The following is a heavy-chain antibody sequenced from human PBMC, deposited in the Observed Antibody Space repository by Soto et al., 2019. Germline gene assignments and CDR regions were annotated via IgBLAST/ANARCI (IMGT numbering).Heavy chain of an antibody. CDR1: GFTFSDYY. CDR3: VLQYYYDSSGPNPGSIDY. V-gene: IGHV3-11*01. D-gene: IGHD3-22*01. J-gene: IGHJ4*02. CDR2: ISSSGSTI. Sequence: SLRLSCAASGFTFSDYYMSWIRQAPGKGLEWVSYISSSGSTIYYADSVKGRFTISRDNAKNSLYLQMNSLRAEDTAVYYCVLQYYYDSSGPNPGSIDYWGQGTLVTVSS.